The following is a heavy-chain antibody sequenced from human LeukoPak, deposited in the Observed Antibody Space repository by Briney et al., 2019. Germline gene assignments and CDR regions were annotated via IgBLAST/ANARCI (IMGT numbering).Heavy chain of an antibody. Sequence: PSETLSLTCAVYGGSFSGYYWSWIRQPPGKGLEWIGEINHSGSTNYSPSLKSRVTISVDTSKNQFSLKLSPVTAADTAVYYCARTRSGSYYMVHSWFDPWGQGTLVTVSS. J-gene: IGHJ5*02. CDR2: INHSGST. CDR1: GGSFSGYY. V-gene: IGHV4-34*01. D-gene: IGHD3-10*01. CDR3: ARTRSGSYYMVHSWFDP.